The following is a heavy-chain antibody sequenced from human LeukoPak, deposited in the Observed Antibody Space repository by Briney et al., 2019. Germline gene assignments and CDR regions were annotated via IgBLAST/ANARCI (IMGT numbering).Heavy chain of an antibody. D-gene: IGHD3-22*01. CDR2: INSDGSST. V-gene: IGHV3-74*01. Sequence: GGSLRLSCAASGFTFSSYGMHWVRQAPGKGLVWVSRINSDGSSTSYADSVKGRFTISRDNAKNTLYLQMNSLRAEDTAVYYCARDPGGYYYDSSGYYYDYWGQGTLVTVSS. CDR3: ARDPGGYYYDSSGYYYDY. CDR1: GFTFSSYG. J-gene: IGHJ4*02.